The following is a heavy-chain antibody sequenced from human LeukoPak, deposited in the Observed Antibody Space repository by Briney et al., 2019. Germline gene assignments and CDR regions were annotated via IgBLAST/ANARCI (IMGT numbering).Heavy chain of an antibody. J-gene: IGHJ4*02. D-gene: IGHD6-19*01. V-gene: IGHV3-49*03. CDR1: GFTFGDYL. CDR2: ISGGTT. Sequence: GGSLRLSCTASGFTFGDYLMSWFRQAPGKGLEWIGSISGGTTEYAASVKGRFTISRDDSTSIAYLQMNSLTTEDTAVYYCSRGSGWLSVYWGQGTLVTASS. CDR3: SRGSGWLSVY.